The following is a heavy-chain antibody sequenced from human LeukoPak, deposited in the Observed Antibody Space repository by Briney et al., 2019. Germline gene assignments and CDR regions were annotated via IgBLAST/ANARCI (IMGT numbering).Heavy chain of an antibody. CDR3: ARSGSVLQWLGDYYYYYGMDV. V-gene: IGHV1-69*01. Sequence: SVKVSCKASGGTFSSYAISWVRQAPGQGLEWMGGIIPIFGTANYAQKFQGRVTITADESTSTAYMELSSLRSEDTAVYYCARSGSVLQWLGDYYYYYGMDVWGKGSTVTVSS. J-gene: IGHJ6*04. D-gene: IGHD6-19*01. CDR2: IIPIFGTA. CDR1: GGTFSSYA.